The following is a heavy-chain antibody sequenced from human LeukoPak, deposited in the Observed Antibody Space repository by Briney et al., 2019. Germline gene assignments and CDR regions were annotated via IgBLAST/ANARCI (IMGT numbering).Heavy chain of an antibody. J-gene: IGHJ5*02. CDR2: INHSGST. V-gene: IGHV4-34*01. CDR3: ARVVYNWFDL. CDR1: GGSFGGYY. Sequence: PSETLSLTCAVYGGSFGGYYWSWIRQPPGKGLEWIGEINHSGSTNYNPSLKSRVTISVDTSKNQFSLKLSSVTAADTAVYYCARVVYNWFDLWGQGTLVTVSS.